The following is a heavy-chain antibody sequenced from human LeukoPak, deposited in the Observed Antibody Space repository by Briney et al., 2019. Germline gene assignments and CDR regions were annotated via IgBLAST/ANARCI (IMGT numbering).Heavy chain of an antibody. Sequence: PGGSLRLSCAASGFTFSNHGMSWVRQAPGKGLEWVSSISSTSTYIYYADSVKGRFSISRDNAKNSLYLEMNSLRAEDTGLYYCAKIAVSGSWFFDCWGQGTLVTVSS. V-gene: IGHV3-21*01. J-gene: IGHJ4*02. CDR3: AKIAVSGSWFFDC. CDR1: GFTFSNHG. D-gene: IGHD6-19*01. CDR2: ISSTSTYI.